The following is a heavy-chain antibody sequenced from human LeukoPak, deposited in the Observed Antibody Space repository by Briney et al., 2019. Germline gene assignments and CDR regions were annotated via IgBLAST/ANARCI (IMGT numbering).Heavy chain of an antibody. CDR3: AKAYLGSGTVDY. V-gene: IGHV3-9*01. J-gene: IGHJ4*02. CDR2: ISWNSGSI. D-gene: IGHD3-10*01. Sequence: GGSLRLSCAASGFTFDDYAMNWVRHAPGKGLEWVSGISWNSGSIGYADSVKGRFTISRDNAKNSLYLQMNSLRAEDTALYYCAKAYLGSGTVDYWGQGTLVTVSS. CDR1: GFTFDDYA.